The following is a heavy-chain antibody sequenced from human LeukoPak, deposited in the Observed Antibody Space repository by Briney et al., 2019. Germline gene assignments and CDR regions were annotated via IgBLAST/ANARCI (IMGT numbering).Heavy chain of an antibody. CDR3: ARDYPYYGSGSYSYYFDY. CDR2: INPNSGGT. J-gene: IGHJ4*02. Sequence: ASVKVSCKASGYTFTGYNMNWVRQAPGQGLEWMGWINPNSGGTNYAQKFQGRVTMTRDTSISTAYMELSRLRSDDTAVYYCARDYPYYGSGSYSYYFDYWGQGTLVTVSS. CDR1: GYTFTGYN. D-gene: IGHD3-10*01. V-gene: IGHV1-2*02.